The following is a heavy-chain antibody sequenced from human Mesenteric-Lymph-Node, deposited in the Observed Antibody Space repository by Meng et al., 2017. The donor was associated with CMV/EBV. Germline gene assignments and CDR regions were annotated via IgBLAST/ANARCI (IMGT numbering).Heavy chain of an antibody. J-gene: IGHJ5*02. V-gene: IGHV3-48*04. D-gene: IGHD1-1*01. Sequence: GESLKISCAASGFTFSSYSMNWVRQAPGKGLEWVSYISSSNSTIYYADSVKGRFTISRDNAKNSLYLQMNSLRAEDTAVYYCARGGKYGTWGQGTLVTVSS. CDR1: GFTFSSYS. CDR3: ARGGKYGT. CDR2: ISSSNSTI.